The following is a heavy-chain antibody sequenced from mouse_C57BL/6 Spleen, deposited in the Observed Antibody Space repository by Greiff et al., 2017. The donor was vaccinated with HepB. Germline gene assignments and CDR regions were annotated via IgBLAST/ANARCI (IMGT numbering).Heavy chain of an antibody. CDR3: ARTYDSKGVYAMDY. D-gene: IGHD2-5*01. J-gene: IGHJ4*01. CDR2: INPNNGGT. Sequence: VQLQQSGPELVKPGASVKISCKASGYTFTDYYMNWVKQSHGKSLEWIGDINPNNGGTSYNQKFKGKATLTVDKSSSTAYMELRSLTSEDSAVYYCARTYDSKGVYAMDYWGQGTSVTVSS. CDR1: GYTFTDYY. V-gene: IGHV1-26*01.